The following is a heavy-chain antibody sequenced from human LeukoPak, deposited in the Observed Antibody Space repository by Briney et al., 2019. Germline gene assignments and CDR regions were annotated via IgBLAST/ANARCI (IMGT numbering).Heavy chain of an antibody. V-gene: IGHV3-23*01. CDR3: AKDSGDSSGSYWYFDL. J-gene: IGHJ2*01. D-gene: IGHD3-22*01. CDR2: ISGSGGST. CDR1: GFTFSSYA. Sequence: PGGSLRLSCAASGFTFSSYAMSWVRQAPGKGLEWVSAISGSGGSTYYADSVKGRFTISRDNSKNTLYPQMNSLRAEDTAVYYCAKDSGDSSGSYWYFDLWGRGTLVTVSS.